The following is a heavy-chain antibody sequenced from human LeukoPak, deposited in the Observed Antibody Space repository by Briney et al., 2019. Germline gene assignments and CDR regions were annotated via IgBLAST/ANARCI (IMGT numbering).Heavy chain of an antibody. J-gene: IGHJ3*02. D-gene: IGHD2-2*01. V-gene: IGHV3-7*01. CDR3: ARDNVVVPAASSHLYYDSPWKAFDI. CDR1: GFTFSSYA. CDR2: IKQDGSEK. Sequence: GGSLRLSCAASGFTFSSYAMSWVRQAPGRGLEWVANIKQDGSEKYYVDSVKGRFTISRDNAKNSLYLQMNSLRAEDTAVYYCARDNVVVPAASSHLYYDSPWKAFDIWGQGTMVTVSS.